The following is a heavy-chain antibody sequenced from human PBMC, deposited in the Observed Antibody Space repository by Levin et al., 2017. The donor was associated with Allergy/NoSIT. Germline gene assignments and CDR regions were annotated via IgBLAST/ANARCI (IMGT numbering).Heavy chain of an antibody. CDR1: GFTFSNYY. CDR3: VRDKVYPPPTVATGSLFDY. J-gene: IGHJ4*02. D-gene: IGHD4-23*01. V-gene: IGHV3-7*01. CDR2: IKQGGGEN. Sequence: PVASVKVSCAASGFTFSNYYMSWVRQAPGKGLEWLANIKQGGGENNYADSVKGRFTISRDNAKNSLYLQMNSLTVEDTAVYYCVRDKVYPPPTVATGSLFDYWGQGTLVTVSS.